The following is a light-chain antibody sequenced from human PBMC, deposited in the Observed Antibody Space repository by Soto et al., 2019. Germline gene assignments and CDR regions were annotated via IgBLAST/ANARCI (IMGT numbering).Light chain of an antibody. CDR1: QGISSNY. Sequence: EIVLTQSPGTLSLSPGARAPLSCRARQGISSNYLAWYQQNTGQAPRLLIYGASSRAIDIPARFSGSGSGTDFTLTINSLEPEDFAVYYCQHRTNWPSFTFGQGTRLEI. CDR2: GAS. CDR3: QHRTNWPSFT. J-gene: IGKJ5*01. V-gene: IGKV3D-20*02.